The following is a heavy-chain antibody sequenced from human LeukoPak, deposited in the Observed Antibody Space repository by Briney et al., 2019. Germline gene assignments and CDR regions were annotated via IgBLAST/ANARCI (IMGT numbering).Heavy chain of an antibody. CDR2: ISGSGEST. J-gene: IGHJ4*02. CDR1: GFTFRSFA. V-gene: IGHV3-23*01. CDR3: AEDAIGQYRPYYFDS. Sequence: GGSLRLSCAASGFTFRSFAMSWVRQAPGKGLEWVSAISGSGESTYYADYVKGRFTVSRDNSKNTLILQLNSLRAEDTAVYYCAEDAIGQYRPYYFDSWGKGTLVTVSS. D-gene: IGHD3-16*02.